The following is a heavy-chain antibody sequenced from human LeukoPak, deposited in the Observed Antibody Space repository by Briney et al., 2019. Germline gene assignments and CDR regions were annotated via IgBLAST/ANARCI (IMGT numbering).Heavy chain of an antibody. CDR3: ARERLNIAHAFDI. CDR1: GGTFSSYT. V-gene: IGHV1-69*04. J-gene: IGHJ3*02. CDR2: IIPILGIA. Sequence: ASVKVSCKASGGTFSSYTISWVRQAPGQGLEWMGRIIPILGIANYAQKFQGRVTISADKSTRTAYMELSRLRSEDTAEYYCARERLNIAHAFDIWGRGTMVTVSS. D-gene: IGHD2-21*01.